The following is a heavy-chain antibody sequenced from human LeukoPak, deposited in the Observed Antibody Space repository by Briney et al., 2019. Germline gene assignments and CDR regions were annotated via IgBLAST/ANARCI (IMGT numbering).Heavy chain of an antibody. Sequence: EPGGSLRLSCAASGFTFSSSEMNWVRQAPGKGLEWVSYISSSGSTIYYADSVKGRFTISRDNAKNSLYLQMNSLRAEDTAVYYCARGGSSWYEYFQHWGQGTLVTVSS. CDR2: ISSSGSTI. CDR3: ARGGSSWYEYFQH. J-gene: IGHJ1*01. CDR1: GFTFSSSE. V-gene: IGHV3-48*03. D-gene: IGHD6-13*01.